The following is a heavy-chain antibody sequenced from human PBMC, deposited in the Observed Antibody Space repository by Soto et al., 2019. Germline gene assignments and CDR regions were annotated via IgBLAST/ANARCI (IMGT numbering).Heavy chain of an antibody. CDR1: RFSVTNNKY. J-gene: IGHJ3*01. D-gene: IGHD2-8*01. CDR2: IYHSGAT. CDR3: ARDSRYCTDGGSSIMRDAVDV. Sequence: QAQLQESGPGLVRPSGTLSLTCTVSRFSVTNNKYWNWVRQSPGKALEWIGEIYHSGATYYNPSLSGRASISMDKSKNQTSLNLPSVTAADTAVYYCARDSRYCTDGGSSIMRDAVDVWGQGTLVTVSS. V-gene: IGHV4-4*02.